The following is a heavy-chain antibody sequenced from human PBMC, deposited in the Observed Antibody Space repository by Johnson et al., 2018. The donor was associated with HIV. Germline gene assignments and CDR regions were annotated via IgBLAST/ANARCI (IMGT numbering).Heavy chain of an antibody. CDR2: MNGDGSST. V-gene: IGHV3-74*02. CDR1: GFTFSNYW. CDR3: AKKEGEMVTRILIPSDAFDL. D-gene: IGHD4-23*01. J-gene: IGHJ3*01. Sequence: MQLVESGGGVVQPGRSLRLSCAASGFTFSNYWMHWVRQAPGKGLVWVSRMNGDGSSTTYADSVKGRFPISRDNAKNTLYLQMNRMRAEDTALYYCAKKEGEMVTRILIPSDAFDLWGQGTMVTVSS.